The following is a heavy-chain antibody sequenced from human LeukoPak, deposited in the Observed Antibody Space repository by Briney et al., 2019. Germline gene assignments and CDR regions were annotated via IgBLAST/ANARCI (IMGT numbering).Heavy chain of an antibody. J-gene: IGHJ6*03. Sequence: QPGGSLRLSCAASGFTFNSYGIHWVRQAPGKGLEWVAVISDDGRTTYYADSVKGRFTISRDNSKNTLYLQMNSLRAEDTAVYYCAKDQVGRITMVRGVIGNYYMDVWGKGTTVTISS. V-gene: IGHV3-30*18. D-gene: IGHD3-10*01. CDR2: ISDDGRTT. CDR1: GFTFNSYG. CDR3: AKDQVGRITMVRGVIGNYYMDV.